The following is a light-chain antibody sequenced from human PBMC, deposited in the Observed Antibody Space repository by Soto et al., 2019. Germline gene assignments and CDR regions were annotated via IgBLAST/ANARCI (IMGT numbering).Light chain of an antibody. J-gene: IGKJ4*01. CDR2: AAS. Sequence: DIQLTQSPSFLSASVGDRVTITCRASQGINNYLAWYQQKPGKAPEFLIYAASTLQSGVPSKFSGSGSGTEFTLPISSLQPEDFATYYCQHLHSYPVTFGGGTKVEIK. CDR3: QHLHSYPVT. V-gene: IGKV1-9*01. CDR1: QGINNY.